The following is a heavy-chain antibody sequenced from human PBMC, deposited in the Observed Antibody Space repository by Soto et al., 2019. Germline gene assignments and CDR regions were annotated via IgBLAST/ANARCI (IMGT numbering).Heavy chain of an antibody. V-gene: IGHV3-21*04. CDR2: ITSSSTYI. Sequence: GGSLRLSCAASGFTFSSYSMNWVRQAPGKGLEWVSSITSSSTYIYYADSVTGRFTISRDNAKNSLYPQMNSLTAGDTALYYCAKATATGGGAFDICGQGTMVTVSS. CDR3: AKATATGGGAFDI. D-gene: IGHD2-8*02. J-gene: IGHJ3*02. CDR1: GFTFSSYS.